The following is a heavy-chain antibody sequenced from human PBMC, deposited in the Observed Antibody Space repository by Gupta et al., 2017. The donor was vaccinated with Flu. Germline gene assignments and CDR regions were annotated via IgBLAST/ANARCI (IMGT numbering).Heavy chain of an antibody. D-gene: IGHD1-26*01. CDR3: ARGEKWELTFDY. CDR1: FSSYS. J-gene: IGHJ4*02. CDR2: ISSSSSYI. Sequence: FSSYSMNCVRQAPGKWLEWVSSISSSSSYIYYADSVKGRFSISRDNAKNSLYLQMNSLRAEDTAVYYCARGEKWELTFDYWGQGTLVTVSS. V-gene: IGHV3-21*01.